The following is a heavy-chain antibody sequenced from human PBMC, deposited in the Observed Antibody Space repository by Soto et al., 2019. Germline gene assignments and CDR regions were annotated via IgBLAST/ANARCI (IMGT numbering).Heavy chain of an antibody. J-gene: IGHJ6*03. CDR1: GFTFDDYA. D-gene: IGHD2-2*01. CDR2: ISWNSGSI. CDR3: AKDRARRYQLLLYYYYYMDV. V-gene: IGHV3-9*01. Sequence: PGGSLRLSCAASGFTFDDYAMHWVRQAPGKGLEWVSGISWNSGSIGYADSVKGRFTISRDNAKNSLYLQMNSLRAEDTALYYCAKDRARRYQLLLYYYYYMDVWGKGTTVTVSS.